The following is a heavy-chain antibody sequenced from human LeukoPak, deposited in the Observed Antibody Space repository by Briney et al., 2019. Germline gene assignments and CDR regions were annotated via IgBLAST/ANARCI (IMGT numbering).Heavy chain of an antibody. CDR1: GFTFSSYW. J-gene: IGHJ4*02. CDR3: ARDITTTRFPIDY. V-gene: IGHV3-48*04. CDR2: ISGCGATI. Sequence: GGSLRLSCAASGFTFSSYWMSWVRQAPGKGLEWVSYISGCGATIYYADSVKGRFTISRDNAKNSLYLQMNSLRAEDTAVYYCARDITTTRFPIDYWGQGTLVTVSS. D-gene: IGHD3-22*01.